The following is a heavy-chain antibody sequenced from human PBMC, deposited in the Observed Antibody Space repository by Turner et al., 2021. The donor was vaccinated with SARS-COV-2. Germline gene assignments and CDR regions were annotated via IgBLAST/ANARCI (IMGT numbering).Heavy chain of an antibody. Sequence: QVQLVQSGAEVKKPGSSVKVSCKASGGTVSSYAISWVRQAPGQGLEWMGRIIPILGIANYAQKFQGRVTITADKSTSTAYMELSSLRSEDTAVYYCARVAFYYDSSGYYLDYWGQGTLVTVSS. CDR2: IIPILGIA. J-gene: IGHJ4*02. CDR1: GGTVSSYA. CDR3: ARVAFYYDSSGYYLDY. D-gene: IGHD3-22*01. V-gene: IGHV1-69*04.